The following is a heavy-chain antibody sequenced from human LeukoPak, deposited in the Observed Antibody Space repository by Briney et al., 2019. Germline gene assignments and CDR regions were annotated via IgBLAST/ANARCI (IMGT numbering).Heavy chain of an antibody. J-gene: IGHJ4*02. CDR3: AKESMFFPGDRLDY. V-gene: IGHV3-30*02. CDR2: IRYDGSNK. CDR1: GFTFSSYG. Sequence: GGSLGLSCAASGFTFSSYGMHWVRQAPGKGLEWVAFIRYDGSNKYYADSVKGRFTISRDNSKNTLYLQMNSLRAEDTAVYYCAKESMFFPGDRLDYWGQGTLVTVSS. D-gene: IGHD7-27*01.